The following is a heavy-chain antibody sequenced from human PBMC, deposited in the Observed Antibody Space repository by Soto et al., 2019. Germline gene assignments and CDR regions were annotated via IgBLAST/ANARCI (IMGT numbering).Heavy chain of an antibody. CDR2: TYYRSKWYN. Sequence: PSQTLSLTCAISGDSVSSNSAAWNWIRQSPSRGLEWLGRTYYRSKWYNDYAVSVKSRITIIPDTSKNQFSLQLNSVTPEDTAVYYCARDAALYSSSSWTDYYYYYGMDVWGQGTTVTVSS. D-gene: IGHD6-6*01. CDR1: GDSVSSNSAA. CDR3: ARDAALYSSSSWTDYYYYYGMDV. J-gene: IGHJ6*02. V-gene: IGHV6-1*01.